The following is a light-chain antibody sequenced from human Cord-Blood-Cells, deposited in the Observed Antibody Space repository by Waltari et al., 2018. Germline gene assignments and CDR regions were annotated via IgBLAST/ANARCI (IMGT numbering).Light chain of an antibody. CDR3: QVWDSSSDHVV. CDR2: YDS. CDR1: NIGSKS. V-gene: IGLV3-21*04. J-gene: IGLJ2*01. Sequence: SYVLTQPPSVSVAPGKTARITCGGNNIGSKSVHWYPQKPGQAPVLVIYYDSDRPSEIPERFSGSNSGNRATLTISRVEDGEEADYYCQVWDSSSDHVVVGGGTKLTVL.